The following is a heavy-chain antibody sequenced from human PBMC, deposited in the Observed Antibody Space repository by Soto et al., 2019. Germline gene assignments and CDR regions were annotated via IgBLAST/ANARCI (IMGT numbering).Heavy chain of an antibody. CDR2: ISYDGSNK. D-gene: IGHD3-10*01. V-gene: IGHV3-30*18. CDR3: AKNLRWRTQWDMVRGVFDAFDI. J-gene: IGHJ3*02. CDR1: GFTFSSYG. Sequence: GGSLRLSCAASGFTFSSYGMHWVRQAPGKGLEWVAVISYDGSNKYYADSVKGRFTISRDNSKNTLYLQMNSLRAEDTAVYYCAKNLRWRTQWDMVRGVFDAFDIWGQGTMVTVS.